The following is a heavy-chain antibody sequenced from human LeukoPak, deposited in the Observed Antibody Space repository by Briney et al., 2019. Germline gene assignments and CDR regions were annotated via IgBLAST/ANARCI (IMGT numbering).Heavy chain of an antibody. J-gene: IGHJ4*02. V-gene: IGHV3-53*01. CDR2: IYSGGST. Sequence: GGSLRLSCAASGFTFTTYWMSWVRQAPGKGLEWVSVIYSGGSTYYADSVKGRFTISRDNSKNTLYLQMNSLRAEDTAVYYCARVGEKAFHLWPEIDYWGQGTLVTVSS. CDR3: ARVGEKAFHLWPEIDY. D-gene: IGHD5-24*01. CDR1: GFTFTTYW.